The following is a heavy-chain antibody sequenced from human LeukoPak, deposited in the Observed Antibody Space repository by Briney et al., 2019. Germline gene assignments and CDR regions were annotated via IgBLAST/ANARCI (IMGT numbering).Heavy chain of an antibody. CDR1: GGSISSYY. V-gene: IGHV4-4*07. J-gene: IGHJ5*02. CDR3: ARTIVVVPAAMVWFDP. D-gene: IGHD2-2*01. CDR2: IYTSGST. Sequence: SETLSLTCTVSGGSISSYYWSWIRQPAGKGLEWIARIYTSGSTNYNPSLKSRVTMSVDTSKNQFSLKLSSVTAADTAVYYCARTIVVVPAAMVWFDPWGQGTLVTVSS.